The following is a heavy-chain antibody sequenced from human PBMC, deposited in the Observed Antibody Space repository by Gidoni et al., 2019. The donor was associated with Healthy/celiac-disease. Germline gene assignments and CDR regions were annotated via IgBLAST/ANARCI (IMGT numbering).Heavy chain of an antibody. Sequence: LEWVAVISYDGSNKYYADSVKGRFTISRDNSKNTLYLQMNSLRAEDTAVYYCARHLRVGDAFDIWGQGTMVTVSS. CDR2: ISYDGSNK. D-gene: IGHD3-10*01. V-gene: IGHV3-30-3*01. J-gene: IGHJ3*02. CDR3: ARHLRVGDAFDI.